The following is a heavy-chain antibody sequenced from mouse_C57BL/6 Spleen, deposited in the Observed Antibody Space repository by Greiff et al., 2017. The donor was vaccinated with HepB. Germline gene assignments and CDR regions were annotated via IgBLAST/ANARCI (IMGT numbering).Heavy chain of an antibody. Sequence: QVQLQQPGAELVRPGSSVKLSCKASGYTFTSYWMHWVKQRPIQGLEWIGNIDPSDSETHYNQKFKDKATLTVDKSSSTAYMQLSSLTSEDSAVYYCARSEDWAWFAYWGQGTLVTVSA. D-gene: IGHD4-1*01. V-gene: IGHV1-52*01. J-gene: IGHJ3*01. CDR2: IDPSDSET. CDR1: GYTFTSYW. CDR3: ARSEDWAWFAY.